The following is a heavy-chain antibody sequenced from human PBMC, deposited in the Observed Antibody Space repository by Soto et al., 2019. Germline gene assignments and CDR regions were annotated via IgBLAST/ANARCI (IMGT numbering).Heavy chain of an antibody. CDR3: ATGDYGGNSEGMDV. D-gene: IGHD4-17*01. J-gene: IGHJ6*02. V-gene: IGHV4-39*01. CDR2: IYYSGST. Sequence: SETLSLTCTVSGGSISSSSYYWGWIRQPPGKGLEWIGSIYYSGSTYYNPSLKSRVAISVDTSKNQFSLKLSSVTAADTAVYYCATGDYGGNSEGMDVWGQGTTVTVSS. CDR1: GGSISSSSYY.